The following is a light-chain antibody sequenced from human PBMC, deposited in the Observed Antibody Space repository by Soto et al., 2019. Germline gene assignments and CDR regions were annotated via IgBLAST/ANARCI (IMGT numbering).Light chain of an antibody. CDR1: SSNIGAGYD. CDR3: QSYDTSLSGARV. J-gene: IGLJ1*01. V-gene: IGLV1-40*01. CDR2: GST. Sequence: QPVLTQPPSVSGARGQRVTISCTGGSSNIGAGYDVNWYQQFPGTVPRLLIYGSTNRPSGVPDRFSGSKSGTSASLAITGLQAEDEAHYHCQSYDTSLSGARVFGTGTKLTVL.